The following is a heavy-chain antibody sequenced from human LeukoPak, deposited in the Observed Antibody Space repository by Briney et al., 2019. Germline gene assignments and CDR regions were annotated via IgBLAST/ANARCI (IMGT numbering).Heavy chain of an antibody. CDR2: IGPTGTDR. D-gene: IGHD1-14*01. Sequence: GGSLRLSCAASGFTFSSCGFNWVRQASGKGLEWVSSIGPTGTDRYYADSVRGRFTISRDNAKNSMYLQMDSLRDEDTAVYYCATETIGRHYDYWGQGTLLTVSS. CDR3: ATETIGRHYDY. V-gene: IGHV3-21*01. CDR1: GFTFSSCG. J-gene: IGHJ4*02.